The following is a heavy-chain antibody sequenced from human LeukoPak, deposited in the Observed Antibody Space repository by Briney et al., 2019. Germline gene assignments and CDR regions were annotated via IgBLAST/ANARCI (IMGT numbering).Heavy chain of an antibody. CDR3: AKDFGYDFWSGYYGSYGMDV. V-gene: IGHV3-23*01. J-gene: IGHJ6*02. CDR1: GFTFSSYA. D-gene: IGHD3-3*01. Sequence: GGSLRLSCAASGFTFSSYAMSWVRQAPGKGLEWVSAISGSGGSTYYADSVKGRFTISIDNSKNTLYLQMNSLRAEDTAVYYCAKDFGYDFWSGYYGSYGMDVWGQGTTVTVSS. CDR2: ISGSGGST.